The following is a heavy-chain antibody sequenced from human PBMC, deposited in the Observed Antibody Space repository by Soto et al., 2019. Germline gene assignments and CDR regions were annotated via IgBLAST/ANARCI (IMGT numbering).Heavy chain of an antibody. CDR2: IHYSGST. CDR3: ARGMSTTPDTFDV. J-gene: IGHJ3*01. CDR1: GGSISPYF. Sequence: QVQLQESGPGLVKPSETLSLTCTVSGGSISPYFWNWIRQPPGKGLEWIGYIHYSGSTNYNPSLKRRVTISPDTPKNQLSLKLSSVTAADTAVYYCARGMSTTPDTFDVWGQGTMVIVSS. V-gene: IGHV4-59*01. D-gene: IGHD1-1*01.